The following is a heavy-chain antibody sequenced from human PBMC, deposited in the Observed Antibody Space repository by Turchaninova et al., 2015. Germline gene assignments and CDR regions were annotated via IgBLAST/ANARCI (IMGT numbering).Heavy chain of an antibody. J-gene: IGHJ4*02. Sequence: QVQLQESGPGLVKPSEPLSLTCTVSDGSISNSYWNWIRPPPGKGLEWICYLYYRGSTNDNPSLKSRVTISGDASKTQCSLKLSSVTAADTAVYYCARSHNNTSWYFDYWGQGTLGTVST. D-gene: IGHD6-13*01. CDR1: DGSISNSY. CDR3: ARSHNNTSWYFDY. V-gene: IGHV4-59*01. CDR2: LYYRGST.